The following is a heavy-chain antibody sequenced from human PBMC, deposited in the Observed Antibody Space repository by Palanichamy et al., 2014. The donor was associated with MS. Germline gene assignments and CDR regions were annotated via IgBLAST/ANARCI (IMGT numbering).Heavy chain of an antibody. CDR3: ARGLARAFDV. J-gene: IGHJ3*01. Sequence: EVQLVESGGGLVQPGGSLRLSCEVSGFNVSTKFVNWVRQAPGKGLEWVAAIYSGGSAFYADSVKGRFTISRDISENTLYLQLNSLRPDDTAMYFCARGLARAFDVWGPGTMVIVSS. CDR2: IYSGGSA. CDR1: GFNVSTKF. V-gene: IGHV3-66*02.